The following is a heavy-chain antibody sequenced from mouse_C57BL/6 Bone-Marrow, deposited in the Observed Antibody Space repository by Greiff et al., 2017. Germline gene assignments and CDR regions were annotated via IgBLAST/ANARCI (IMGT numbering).Heavy chain of an antibody. V-gene: IGHV3-6*01. D-gene: IGHD1-1*01. CDR2: ISYDGSN. CDR1: GYSITSGYY. CDR3: ARGGLRGSSYAMDY. J-gene: IGHJ4*01. Sequence: EVHLQQSGPGLVKPSQSLSLTCSVTGYSITSGYYWNWIRQFPGNKLEWMGYISYDGSNNYNPSLKNRISITRDTSKNQFFLKLNSVTTEDTATYYCARGGLRGSSYAMDYWGQGTSVTVSS.